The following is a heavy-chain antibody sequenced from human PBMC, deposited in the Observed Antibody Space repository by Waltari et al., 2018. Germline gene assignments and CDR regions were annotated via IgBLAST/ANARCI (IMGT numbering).Heavy chain of an antibody. CDR3: ARIGVDFWSGHYYYYYEMDV. CDR1: GFNFSHYE. Sequence: EVQLVESGGGLVQPGGSLRLSCAASGFNFSHYEMNWVRKAAGKGREWVSELRPMGTTTHYSDTVEGRFNGSRDNAKNSLYLQMNSMRADDTAVYYCARIGVDFWSGHYYYYYEMDVWGQGTTVTVSS. D-gene: IGHD3-3*01. CDR2: LRPMGTTT. J-gene: IGHJ6*02. V-gene: IGHV3-48*03.